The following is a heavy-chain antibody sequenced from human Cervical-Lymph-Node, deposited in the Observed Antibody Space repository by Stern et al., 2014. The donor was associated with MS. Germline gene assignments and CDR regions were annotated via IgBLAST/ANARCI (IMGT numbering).Heavy chain of an antibody. J-gene: IGHJ6*02. CDR2: IYPDDSDI. Sequence: MQLVQSGAEVKKPGESLKISCKGSGYTFTNNWIAWVRQMPGKGLEWMGIIYPDDSDIRYSPSLQGQVTISADKSIRTAYLPWGSLKAAASAVYYCARPPPRRKWDDPNYGMDVWGQGTTVTVSS. CDR3: ARPPPRRKWDDPNYGMDV. V-gene: IGHV5-51*03. CDR1: GYTFTNNW. D-gene: IGHD1-1*01.